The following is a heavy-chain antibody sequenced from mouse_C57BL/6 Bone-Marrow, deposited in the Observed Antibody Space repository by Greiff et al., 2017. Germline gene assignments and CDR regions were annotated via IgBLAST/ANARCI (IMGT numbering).Heavy chain of an antibody. CDR1: GYTFPSYG. D-gene: IGHD2-14*01. CDR2: IYPRSGNT. Sequence: QVQLQQSGAELARPGASVKLSCKASGYTFPSYGISWVKQRTGQGLEWIGEIYPRSGNTYYNEKFKGKATLTADKSSSTAYMELSSLTSEDSADYFCARSRDRYYVDFWGQGTTLTVSS. V-gene: IGHV1-81*01. J-gene: IGHJ2*01. CDR3: ARSRDRYYVDF.